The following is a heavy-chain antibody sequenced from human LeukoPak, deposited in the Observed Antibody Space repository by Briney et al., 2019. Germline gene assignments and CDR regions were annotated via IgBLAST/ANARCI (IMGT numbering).Heavy chain of an antibody. J-gene: IGHJ4*02. V-gene: IGHV3-66*01. CDR2: IYSGGTT. Sequence: GGSLRLSCAASGFTVSSKYMRWVRQAPGEGLDWVSVIYSGGTTYYADSVKGRFTISRDNSKNKLYLQMNSLSTEDTAVYYCANWPELRSSSSWFYYWGQGTLVTVSS. CDR1: GFTVSSKY. D-gene: IGHD6-13*01. CDR3: ANWPELRSSSSWFYY.